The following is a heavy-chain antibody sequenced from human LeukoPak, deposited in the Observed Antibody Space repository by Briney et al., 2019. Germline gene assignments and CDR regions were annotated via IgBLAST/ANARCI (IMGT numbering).Heavy chain of an antibody. V-gene: IGHV7-4-1*02. D-gene: IGHD5-18*01. CDR2: INTNTGNP. J-gene: IGHJ4*02. Sequence: ASVKVSCKASGYTFTKYGMNWVRQAPGQGLEWMGWINTNTGNPTYAQGFTGRFVFSLDTSVSTAYLQISSLKAEDTAVYYCARESWIQLWLLAYWGQGTLVTVSS. CDR3: ARESWIQLWLLAY. CDR1: GYTFTKYG.